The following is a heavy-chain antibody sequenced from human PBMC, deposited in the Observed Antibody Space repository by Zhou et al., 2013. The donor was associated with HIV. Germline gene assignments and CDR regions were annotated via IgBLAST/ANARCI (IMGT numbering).Heavy chain of an antibody. CDR3: ARLTDYYYMDV. CDR1: GGTFSSYA. CDR2: TIPILDAA. J-gene: IGHJ6*03. V-gene: IGHV1-69*14. Sequence: QVQLVQSGAEVKQPGSSVKVSCKASGGTFSSYAISWVRQAPGQGLEWMGGTIPILDAAKYSRKFQNRVTITADRSTSTAFLELSSLTSEDTAIYYCARLTDYYYMDVWGKGTTVTVSS.